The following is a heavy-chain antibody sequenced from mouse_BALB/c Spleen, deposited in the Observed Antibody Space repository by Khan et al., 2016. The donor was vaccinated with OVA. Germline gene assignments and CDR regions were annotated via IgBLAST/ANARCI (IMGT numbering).Heavy chain of an antibody. J-gene: IGHJ4*01. CDR2: IWSDGAS. Sequence: QVQLKESGPGLVAPSQSLSITCTVSGFSLTTYGIHWVRQPPGKGLEWLIVIWSDGASTYNSALKSRLSISKDNSKSQVFLKMNSLQTDDTAMYDCARGNFYAMDYWGQGTSVTVSS. D-gene: IGHD2-1*01. CDR3: ARGNFYAMDY. V-gene: IGHV2-6*02. CDR1: GFSLTTYG.